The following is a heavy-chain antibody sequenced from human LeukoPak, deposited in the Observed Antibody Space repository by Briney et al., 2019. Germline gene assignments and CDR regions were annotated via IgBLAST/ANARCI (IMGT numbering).Heavy chain of an antibody. J-gene: IGHJ6*03. Sequence: ASVKVSCKASGYTFTSYGISWVRQAPGQGLEWMGWINPNSGGTNYAQKFQGRVTMTRDTSISTAYMELSSLRSEDTAVYYCASGKNYYYYMDVWGKGTTVTISS. CDR3: ASGKNYYYYMDV. CDR1: GYTFTSYG. CDR2: INPNSGGT. V-gene: IGHV1-2*02. D-gene: IGHD1-1*01.